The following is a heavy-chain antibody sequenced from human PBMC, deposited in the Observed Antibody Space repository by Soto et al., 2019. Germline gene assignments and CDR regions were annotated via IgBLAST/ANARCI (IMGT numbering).Heavy chain of an antibody. D-gene: IGHD2-15*01. CDR1: GFTVSSNY. J-gene: IGHJ2*01. Sequence: EVQLVESGGGLVQPGGSLRLSCAASGFTVSSNYMSWVRQAPGKGLEWVSVIYSDGSTYYADSVKGRFTISRHNSKNTLYLQMNSLRAEDTAVYYCARDLGYCSGGSCYSPLAADLWGRGTLVTVSS. CDR3: ARDLGYCSGGSCYSPLAADL. CDR2: IYSDGST. V-gene: IGHV3-53*04.